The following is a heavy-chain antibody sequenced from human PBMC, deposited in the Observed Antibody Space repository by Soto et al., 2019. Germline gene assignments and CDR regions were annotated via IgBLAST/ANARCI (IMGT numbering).Heavy chain of an antibody. D-gene: IGHD1-26*01. CDR1: GFSLSTSGMR. CDR3: ARTWAPSYYAMDV. Sequence: GSGPTLVNPTQTLTLTCTLSGFSLSTSGMRVSWIRQPPGKALECLERIDWDDDKFYSTSLKTRLTISKDTYKNQVVLTMTNMEPVDTAKYYFARTWAPSYYAMDVWGQGTMLTVSS. J-gene: IGHJ6*01. CDR2: IDWDDDK. V-gene: IGHV2-70*04.